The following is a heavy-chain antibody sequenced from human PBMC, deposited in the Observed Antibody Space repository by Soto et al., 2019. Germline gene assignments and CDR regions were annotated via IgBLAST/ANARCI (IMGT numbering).Heavy chain of an antibody. CDR3: AREFKGDLVVVAAARGSYFDY. CDR2: FSWNGSRT. V-gene: IGHV3-35*01. Sequence: GGSLRLSCATSAFTFSDSDMNWVHQAPGKGLECVSGFSWNGSRTHYADSVKGRFIISRDNSRNTLYLQTNSLRAEDTAMYYCAREFKGDLVVVAAARGSYFDYCGQGTLVTVSS. CDR1: AFTFSDSD. D-gene: IGHD2-15*01. J-gene: IGHJ4*02.